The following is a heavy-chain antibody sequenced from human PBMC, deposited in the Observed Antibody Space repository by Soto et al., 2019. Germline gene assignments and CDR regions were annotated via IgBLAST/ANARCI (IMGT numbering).Heavy chain of an antibody. CDR2: TNGDGSST. D-gene: IGHD2-15*01. CDR1: GFTFSCSW. V-gene: IGHV3-74*01. CDR3: VTGWSDY. Sequence: WGSLGLACAFYGFTFSCSWMHWLRQAPGKGLVLVPRTNGDGSSTNYAESVKGRFTTSIDKSKNTLYLQMNSLRAENTALYYCVTGWSDYWGRGTRATAS. J-gene: IGHJ4*02.